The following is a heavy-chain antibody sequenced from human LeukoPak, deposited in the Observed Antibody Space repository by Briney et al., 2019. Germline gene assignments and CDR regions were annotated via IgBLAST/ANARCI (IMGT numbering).Heavy chain of an antibody. CDR3: ARDRLYYYDSSGCYPNDY. J-gene: IGHJ4*02. Sequence: ASVKVSCKASGYTFTSYGISWVRQAPGQGLEWMGWISAYNGNTNYAKKLQGRVTMTTDTSTSTAYMELRSLRSDDTAVYYCARDRLYYYDSSGCYPNDYWGQGTLVTVSS. D-gene: IGHD3-22*01. CDR1: GYTFTSYG. V-gene: IGHV1-18*01. CDR2: ISAYNGNT.